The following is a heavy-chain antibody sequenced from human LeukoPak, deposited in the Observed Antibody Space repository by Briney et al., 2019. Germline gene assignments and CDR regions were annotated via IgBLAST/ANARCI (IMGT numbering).Heavy chain of an antibody. J-gene: IGHJ4*02. Sequence: PGGSLRLSWAASGFTFSSYSMNWVRQAPGKGLEWVSSISSSSSYIYYADSVKGRFTISRDNAKNSLYLQMNSLRAEDTAVYYCARDAYSSGSGDFDYWGQGTLVTVSS. CDR3: ARDAYSSGSGDFDY. D-gene: IGHD6-19*01. V-gene: IGHV3-21*01. CDR2: ISSSSSYI. CDR1: GFTFSSYS.